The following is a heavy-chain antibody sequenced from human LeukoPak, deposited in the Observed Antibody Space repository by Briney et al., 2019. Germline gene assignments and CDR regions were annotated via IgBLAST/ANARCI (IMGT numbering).Heavy chain of an antibody. D-gene: IGHD3-10*01. V-gene: IGHV4-59*01. J-gene: IGHJ3*02. Sequence: PSETLSLTCTVSGGSISSYYWSWIRQPPGKGLEWIGYIYYTGNTNCSPSLKSRVTISIDTAKNQFSLKLSSVTAADTAVYYCACYFFDQSKAHDIWGQGTMVTVSA. CDR1: GGSISSYY. CDR3: ACYFFDQSKAHDI. CDR2: IYYTGNT.